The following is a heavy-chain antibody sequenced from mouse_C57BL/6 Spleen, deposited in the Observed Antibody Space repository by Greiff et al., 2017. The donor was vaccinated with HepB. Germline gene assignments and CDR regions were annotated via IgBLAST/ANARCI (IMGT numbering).Heavy chain of an antibody. Sequence: VQLQQPGAELVRPGSSVKLSCKASGYTFTSYWMDWVKQRPGQGLEWIGNIYPSDSETHYNQKFKDKATLTVDKSSSTAYMELRSLTSEDTAVYYCARGGGYTGDFDVWGTGTTVTVSS. CDR2: IYPSDSET. CDR3: ARGGGYTGDFDV. D-gene: IGHD2-2*01. V-gene: IGHV1-61*01. CDR1: GYTFTSYW. J-gene: IGHJ1*03.